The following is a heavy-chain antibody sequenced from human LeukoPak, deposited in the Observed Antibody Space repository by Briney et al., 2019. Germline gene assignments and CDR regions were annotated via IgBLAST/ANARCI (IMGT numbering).Heavy chain of an antibody. CDR2: IYSDNT. J-gene: IGHJ4*02. CDR1: GLTVSSNS. CDR3: ASRKLGNDY. D-gene: IGHD7-27*01. Sequence: GGSLRLSCTVSGLTVSSNSMSWVRQAPGKGLEWVSFIYSDNTHYSDSVKGRFTISRDNSKNTLYLQMNSLRAEDTAVYYCASRKLGNDYWGQGTLVTVSS. V-gene: IGHV3-53*01.